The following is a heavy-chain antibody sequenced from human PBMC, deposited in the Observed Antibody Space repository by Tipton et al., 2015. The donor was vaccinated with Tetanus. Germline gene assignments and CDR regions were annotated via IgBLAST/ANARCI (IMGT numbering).Heavy chain of an antibody. J-gene: IGHJ4*02. D-gene: IGHD3-10*01. CDR1: GYTFSNYG. CDR2: IRPYNGNT. CDR3: ARDLVRGVIPPSMY. V-gene: IGHV1-18*01. Sequence: QSGPEVKKPGASVNVSCKASGYTFSNYGISWVRQAPGQGLEWMGWIRPYNGNTDFAQKFDGRVTVTADTVTSTVYMELRSLKFDDTAVYYCARDLVRGVIPPSMYWGQGTLITVSS.